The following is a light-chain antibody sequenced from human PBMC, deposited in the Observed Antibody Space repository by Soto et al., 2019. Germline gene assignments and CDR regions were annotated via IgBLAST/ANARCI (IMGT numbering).Light chain of an antibody. CDR1: SRDVGNYNY. CDR2: GVS. CDR3: SSYTSSSTWL. Sequence: QSALTQPASVSGSPGQSITISCTGTSRDVGNYNYVSWYQQHPGKAPKLMIYGVSNRPSEVSNRFSGSKSRNTASLTISGLQAEDEADYYCSSYTSSSTWLFGGGTQLTVL. J-gene: IGLJ3*02. V-gene: IGLV2-14*01.